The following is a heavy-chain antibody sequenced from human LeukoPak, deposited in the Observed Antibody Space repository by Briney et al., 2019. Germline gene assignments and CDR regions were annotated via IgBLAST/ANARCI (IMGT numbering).Heavy chain of an antibody. CDR2: IYSGGST. Sequence: AGGSLRLSCAASGFTVSSNYMSWVRQAPGKGLEWVSVIYSGGSTYYADSVKGRFTISRDNSKNTLYLQMNSLRAEDTAVYYCARDVYSIAAAGRAYWGQGTLVTVSS. CDR1: GFTVSSNY. CDR3: ARDVYSIAAAGRAY. D-gene: IGHD6-13*01. J-gene: IGHJ4*02. V-gene: IGHV3-53*05.